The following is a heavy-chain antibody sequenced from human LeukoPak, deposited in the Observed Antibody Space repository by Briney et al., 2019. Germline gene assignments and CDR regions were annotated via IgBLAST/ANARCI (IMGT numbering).Heavy chain of an antibody. CDR3: ARDPGYYYDSSGYGY. CDR2: ISSSSSYI. V-gene: IGHV3-21*01. J-gene: IGHJ4*02. CDR1: GFTFSSYS. Sequence: GGSLRLSCAASGFTFSSYSMNWVRQAPGKGLEWVSSISSSSSYIYYADSVKGRFTISRDNAKNSLYLQMNSLRAEDTAVYYCARDPGYYYDSSGYGYWGQGTLVTVSS. D-gene: IGHD3-22*01.